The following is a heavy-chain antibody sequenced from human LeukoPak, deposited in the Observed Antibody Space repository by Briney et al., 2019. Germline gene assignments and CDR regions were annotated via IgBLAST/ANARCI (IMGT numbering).Heavy chain of an antibody. Sequence: GGSLRLSCAASGFSFSSSSMNWVRQAPGKGLEWISYISSSSSAIYYADSVKGRFTISRDNSKNTLYLQMNSLRAEDTAVYYCAKDLGYIDYWGQGTLVTVSS. D-gene: IGHD3-10*01. CDR1: GFSFSSSS. CDR2: ISSSSSAI. V-gene: IGHV3-48*01. CDR3: AKDLGYIDY. J-gene: IGHJ4*02.